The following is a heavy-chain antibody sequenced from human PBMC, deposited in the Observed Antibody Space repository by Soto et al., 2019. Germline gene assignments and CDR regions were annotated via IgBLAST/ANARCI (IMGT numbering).Heavy chain of an antibody. D-gene: IGHD2-2*01. CDR1: GRSFSGYY. CDR3: ARNGPRLVVVPAAMVFDP. J-gene: IGHJ5*02. Sequence: SETLSLTCAVYGRSFSGYYWSWIRQPPGKGLEWIGEINHSGSTNYNPSLKSRVTISVDTSKNQFSLKLSSVTAADTAVYYCARNGPRLVVVPAAMVFDPWGQGTLVTVSS. V-gene: IGHV4-34*01. CDR2: INHSGST.